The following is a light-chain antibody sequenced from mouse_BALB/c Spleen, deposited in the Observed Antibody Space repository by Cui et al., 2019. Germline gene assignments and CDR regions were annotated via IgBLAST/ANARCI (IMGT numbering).Light chain of an antibody. J-gene: IGKJ5*01. CDR3: QQHYSTPT. CDR1: QDVSTA. V-gene: IGKV6-25*01. Sequence: DIVMTQSHKFMSTSVGDRVSITCKASQDVSTAVAWYQQKPGQSPKLLIYWASTRHTGVPDRFTGSGSGTDYTLTISSVQAEDLALYYCQQHYSTPTLGAGTKLELK. CDR2: WAS.